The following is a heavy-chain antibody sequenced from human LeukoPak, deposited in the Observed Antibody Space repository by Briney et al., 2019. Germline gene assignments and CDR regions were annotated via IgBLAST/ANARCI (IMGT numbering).Heavy chain of an antibody. V-gene: IGHV3-23*01. CDR1: GFTFSSYA. CDR2: ISGTGGST. J-gene: IGHJ4*02. D-gene: IGHD6-19*01. CDR3: AKDLGIGVPGMGDY. Sequence: TGGSLRLSCAASGFTFSSYAMSWVRQAPGKGLEWVSSISGTGGSTYYADSVKGRFTISRDNSKNTLYLQMNSLRAQDTAVYYCAKDLGIGVPGMGDYWGQGTLVNVSS.